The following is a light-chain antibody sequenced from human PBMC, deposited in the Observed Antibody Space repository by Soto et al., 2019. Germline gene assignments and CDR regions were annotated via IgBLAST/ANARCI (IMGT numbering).Light chain of an antibody. V-gene: IGKV3-15*01. Sequence: EIVMTQSPATLSVSPGERATLSCRASQNVSSNLAWYQQKPGQALRLLIYGASTRATGIPARFSGSGSGTEFTLTISSLQSEDFAVYYCQQYNNWPPLTFGGGTKVEIK. CDR2: GAS. J-gene: IGKJ4*01. CDR3: QQYNNWPPLT. CDR1: QNVSSN.